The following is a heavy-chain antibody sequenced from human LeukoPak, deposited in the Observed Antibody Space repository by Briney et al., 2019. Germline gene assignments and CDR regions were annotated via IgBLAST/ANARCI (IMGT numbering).Heavy chain of an antibody. CDR3: RPVLPAAFLPSGNYMDV. V-gene: IGHV3-53*01. J-gene: IGHJ6*03. CDR1: GLNVTYNY. CDR2: IYSGGMT. D-gene: IGHD2-2*01. Sequence: PGGSLRLSCAASGLNVTYNYMSWVRQAPGKGLEWLSVIYSGGMTYYADSVKGRFIISRDSSKNTLYLQMNRLRAEDTAVYYARPVLPAAFLPSGNYMDVWGKGTTVTVSS.